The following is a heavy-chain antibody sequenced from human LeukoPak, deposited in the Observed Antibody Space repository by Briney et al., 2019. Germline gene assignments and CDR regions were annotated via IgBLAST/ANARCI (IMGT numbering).Heavy chain of an antibody. V-gene: IGHV4-34*01. CDR1: GGSFSGYY. Sequence: SETLSLTCAVYGGSFSGYYWSWIRQPPGKGLEWIGEINHSGSTYYNPSLKSRVTISVDTSKNQFSLKLTSVTAADTAVYYCARSRGSYGCSDPWGQGTLVTVSS. CDR3: ARSRGSYGCSDP. D-gene: IGHD1-26*01. CDR2: INHSGST. J-gene: IGHJ5*02.